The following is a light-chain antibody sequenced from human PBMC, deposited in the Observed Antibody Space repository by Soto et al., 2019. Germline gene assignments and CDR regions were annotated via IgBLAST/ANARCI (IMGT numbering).Light chain of an antibody. CDR1: QSISSW. Sequence: DITLYHSPWALSASVGARAALTGLASQSISSWLAWYQQKPGKAPKLLTYDASTLQSGVPSRYSGSGSGTEFTLTISNLQPDDFATYYCQQYESYSPWTFGQGTKV. CDR3: QQYESYSPWT. V-gene: IGKV1-5*01. J-gene: IGKJ1*01. CDR2: DAS.